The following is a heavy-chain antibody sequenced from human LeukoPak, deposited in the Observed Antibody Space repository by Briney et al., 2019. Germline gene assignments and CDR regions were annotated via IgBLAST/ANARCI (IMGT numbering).Heavy chain of an antibody. CDR3: ARLDYGDQSAPVVINAFDI. V-gene: IGHV1-69*13. CDR2: IFPIFGTA. Sequence: ASVKVSCKASGGTFSSYAISWVRQAPGQGLEWMGGIFPIFGTANYAQKFQGRVTITADESTSTAYMELSSLRSEDTAVYCCARLDYGDQSAPVVINAFDIWGQGTMVTVSS. D-gene: IGHD4-17*01. J-gene: IGHJ3*02. CDR1: GGTFSSYA.